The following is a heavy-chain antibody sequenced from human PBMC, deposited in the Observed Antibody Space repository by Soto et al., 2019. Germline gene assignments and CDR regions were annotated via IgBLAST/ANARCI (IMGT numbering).Heavy chain of an antibody. CDR1: GFTFSTYW. Sequence: EVQLVESGGGLVQPGGSLRLSCAASGFTFSTYWMTWVRQAPGKGLEWVANIKQDGSEKYYVDSVRGRFTISRDNAKNLLYLQMNSLTAEDTAVYYCARDEGSGAFDYWAREAWSPSPQ. V-gene: IGHV3-7*05. CDR2: IKQDGSEK. D-gene: IGHD1-26*01. J-gene: IGHJ4*02. CDR3: ARDEGSGAFDY.